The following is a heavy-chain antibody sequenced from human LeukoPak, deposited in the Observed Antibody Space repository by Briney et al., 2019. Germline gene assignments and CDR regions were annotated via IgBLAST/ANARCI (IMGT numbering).Heavy chain of an antibody. CDR1: GDSVSSSHW. V-gene: IGHV4-4*02. J-gene: IGHJ5*02. CDR2: IYHNGRT. CDR3: ARDGARYDFWSGSNWFDP. Sequence: PSETLSLTCVVSGDSVSSSHWWSWVRQPPGKGLEWIGEIYHNGRTNYNPSLKSRVTISVDKSNNHFSLKLSSVTAADTAVYYCARDGARYDFWSGSNWFDPWGQGTLATVSS. D-gene: IGHD3-3*01.